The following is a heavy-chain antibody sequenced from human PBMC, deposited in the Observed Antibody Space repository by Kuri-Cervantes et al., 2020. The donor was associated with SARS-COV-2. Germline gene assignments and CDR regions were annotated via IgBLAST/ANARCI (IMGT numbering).Heavy chain of an antibody. J-gene: IGHJ4*02. CDR1: GFTFSGHW. CDR3: ARGGDFDY. D-gene: IGHD3-16*01. V-gene: IGHV3-74*01. Sequence: GESLKISCAASGFTFSGHWIHWVRQAPGKGLVWVSRISPDGSYTNNADSVKGRFALSRDNAKNMLYLQMNSLRAEDTAVYYCARGGDFDYWGQGTLVTVSS. CDR2: ISPDGSYT.